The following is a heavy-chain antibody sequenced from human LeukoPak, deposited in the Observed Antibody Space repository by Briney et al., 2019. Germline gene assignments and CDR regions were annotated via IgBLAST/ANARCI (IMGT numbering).Heavy chain of an antibody. CDR1: GVSVSSYY. Sequence: SETLSLTCTVSGVSVSSYYWSWIRQSPEKGLEWIGFLHYSGTANYNPSLKSRVTISVDTSKNQFSLRLSSVTAADTAVYYCATHDLRVGGPYYFDYWGQGALVTVSS. CDR3: ATHDLRVGGPYYFDY. CDR2: LHYSGTA. J-gene: IGHJ4*02. D-gene: IGHD3-22*01. V-gene: IGHV4-59*08.